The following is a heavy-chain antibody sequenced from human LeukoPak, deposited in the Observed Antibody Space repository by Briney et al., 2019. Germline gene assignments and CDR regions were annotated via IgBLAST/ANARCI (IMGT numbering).Heavy chain of an antibody. CDR2: VYSSGTT. Sequence: SETLSLTCAVYGGSFSGYYWSWIRQPPGEGLEWIGYVYSSGTTDYNPSLSSRVTISVDTSKNQLSLKLHSVTAADTAVYYCARHGGGSSSIFYSDYWGQGALVTVSS. D-gene: IGHD6-13*01. CDR1: GGSFSGYY. CDR3: ARHGGGSSSIFYSDY. J-gene: IGHJ4*02. V-gene: IGHV4-59*08.